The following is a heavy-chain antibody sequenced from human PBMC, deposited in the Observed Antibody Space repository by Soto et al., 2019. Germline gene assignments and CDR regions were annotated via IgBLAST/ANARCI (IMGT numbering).Heavy chain of an antibody. V-gene: IGHV5-51*01. CDR3: ARVSRMYRSVYYFDY. Sequence: GESLKLSCKGSGYSFTSYWIGWVRQMPGKGLEWMGIIYPGDSDTRYSPSFQGQVTISADKSISTAYLQWSSLKASGNAMYYCARVSRMYRSVYYFDYWGQGTLVTVSS. CDR2: IYPGDSDT. J-gene: IGHJ4*02. D-gene: IGHD2-8*02. CDR1: GYSFTSYW.